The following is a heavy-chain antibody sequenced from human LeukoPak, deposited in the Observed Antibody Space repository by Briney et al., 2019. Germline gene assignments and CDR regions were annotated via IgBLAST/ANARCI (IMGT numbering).Heavy chain of an antibody. Sequence: SETLSLTCAVYGGSFSGYYWSWIRQPPGKGLEWIGEINHSGSTNYNPSLKSRVTISVDTSKNQFSLKLSSVTAADTAVYYCARAKRYCSGGSCKRQDAFDIWGQGTMVTVSS. CDR3: ARAKRYCSGGSCKRQDAFDI. CDR2: INHSGST. V-gene: IGHV4-34*01. CDR1: GGSFSGYY. J-gene: IGHJ3*02. D-gene: IGHD2-15*01.